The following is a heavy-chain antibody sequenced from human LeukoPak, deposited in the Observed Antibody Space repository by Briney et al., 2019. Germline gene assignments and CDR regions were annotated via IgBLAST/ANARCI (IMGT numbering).Heavy chain of an antibody. J-gene: IGHJ4*02. CDR3: ARGPHCSSTSCYEVGYYFDY. Sequence: SETLSLTCTVSGGSISSGDYYWSWIRQPPGKGLEWIGYIYHSGSTYYNPSLKSRVTISVDTSKNQFSLKLSSVTAADTAVYYCARGPHCSSTSCYEVGYYFDYWGQGTLVTVSS. D-gene: IGHD2-2*01. CDR2: IYHSGST. V-gene: IGHV4-30-4*08. CDR1: GGSISSGDYY.